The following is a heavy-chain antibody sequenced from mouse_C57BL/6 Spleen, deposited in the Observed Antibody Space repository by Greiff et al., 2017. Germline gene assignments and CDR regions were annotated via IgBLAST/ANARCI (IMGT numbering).Heavy chain of an antibody. Sequence: QVQLQQPGAELVMPGASVKLSCKASGYTFTSYWMHWVKQRPGQGLEWIGEIDPSDSYTNYNQKFKGKSTLTVDKSSSTAYMQLSSLTSEDSAVYDCARGYGSSSQGFAYWGQGTLVTVSA. D-gene: IGHD1-1*01. CDR2: IDPSDSYT. CDR1: GYTFTSYW. V-gene: IGHV1-69*01. J-gene: IGHJ3*01. CDR3: ARGYGSSSQGFAY.